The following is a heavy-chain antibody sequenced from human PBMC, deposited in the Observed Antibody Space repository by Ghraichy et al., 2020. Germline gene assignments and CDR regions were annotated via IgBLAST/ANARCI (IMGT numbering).Heavy chain of an antibody. Sequence: GESLNISCAASGFTFSDYYMSWIRQAPGKGLEWVSYISSSGSTIYYADSVKGRFTISRDNAKNSLYLQMNSLRAEDTAVYYCAGGDIYYNYGMDVWGQGTTVTVSS. CDR3: AGGDIYYNYGMDV. V-gene: IGHV3-11*01. CDR1: GFTFSDYY. J-gene: IGHJ6*02. CDR2: ISSSGSTI. D-gene: IGHD3-16*01.